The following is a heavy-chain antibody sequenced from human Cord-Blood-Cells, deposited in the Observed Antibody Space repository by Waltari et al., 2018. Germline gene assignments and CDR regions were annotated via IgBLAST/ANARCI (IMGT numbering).Heavy chain of an antibody. Sequence: EVQLVESGGGLVKPGGSLRLSCAAAGFTFSSYSMKWVRQAPGKGLEWVSSISSSNSYIYYADSVKGRFTISRDNAKNSLYLQMNSLRAEDTAVYYCARGGGSGYYFDYWGQGTLVTVSS. J-gene: IGHJ4*02. CDR3: ARGGGSGYYFDY. CDR2: ISSSNSYI. V-gene: IGHV3-21*01. D-gene: IGHD3-22*01. CDR1: GFTFSSYS.